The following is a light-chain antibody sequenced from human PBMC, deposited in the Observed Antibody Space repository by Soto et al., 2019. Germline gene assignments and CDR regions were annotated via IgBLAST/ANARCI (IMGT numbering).Light chain of an antibody. CDR3: AAWDDSLNGPGVV. Sequence: QSVLIQPPSASGTPGQRVTISCSGSSSNIGSNTVNWYQQLPGTAPKLLIYSNNQRPSGVPDRFSGSKSGTSASLAISGLQSEDEADYYCAAWDDSLNGPGVVFGGGTKLTV. V-gene: IGLV1-44*01. J-gene: IGLJ2*01. CDR1: SSNIGSNT. CDR2: SNN.